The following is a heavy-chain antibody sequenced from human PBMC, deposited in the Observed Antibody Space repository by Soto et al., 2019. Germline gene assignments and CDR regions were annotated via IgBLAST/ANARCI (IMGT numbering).Heavy chain of an antibody. Sequence: ASVKVSCKASGYTFTSYGISWVRQAPGQGLEWMGWISAYNGNTNYAQKLQGRVTMTTDTSTSTAYMELRSLRSDDTAVYYCARRAKDWNDVSDAFDIWGQGTMVTVSS. D-gene: IGHD1-1*01. J-gene: IGHJ3*02. V-gene: IGHV1-18*01. CDR2: ISAYNGNT. CDR1: GYTFTSYG. CDR3: ARRAKDWNDVSDAFDI.